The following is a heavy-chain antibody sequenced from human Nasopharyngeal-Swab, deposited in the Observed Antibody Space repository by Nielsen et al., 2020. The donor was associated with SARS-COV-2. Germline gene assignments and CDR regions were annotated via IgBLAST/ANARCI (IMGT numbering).Heavy chain of an antibody. CDR2: IIPILGIA. J-gene: IGHJ6*02. CDR3: ALAYCGGDCFIGGMDV. Sequence: SVKVSCKASGYTFTSYDINWVRQATGQGLEWMGGIIPILGIANYAQKFQGRVTITADKSTSTAYMELSSLRSEDTAVYYCALAYCGGDCFIGGMDVWGQGTTVTVSS. CDR1: GYTFTSYD. V-gene: IGHV1-69*10. D-gene: IGHD2-21*02.